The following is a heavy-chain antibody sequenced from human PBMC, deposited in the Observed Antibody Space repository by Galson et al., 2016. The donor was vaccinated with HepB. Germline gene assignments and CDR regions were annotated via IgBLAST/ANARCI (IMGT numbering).Heavy chain of an antibody. Sequence: SLRLSCAASGFTFSSYPMTWVRQAPGKGLEWISTISGVDGTTYYADSVEGRFTISRDNSNNTLYLQMNSLTVEDTAVYYCAKERRLAVPGLDHWGQGALLTVSS. D-gene: IGHD6-19*01. CDR2: ISGVDGTT. CDR3: AKERRLAVPGLDH. CDR1: GFTFSSYP. J-gene: IGHJ4*02. V-gene: IGHV3-23*01.